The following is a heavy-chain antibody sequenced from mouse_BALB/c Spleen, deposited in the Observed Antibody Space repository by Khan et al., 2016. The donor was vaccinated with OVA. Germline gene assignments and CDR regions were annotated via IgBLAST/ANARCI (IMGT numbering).Heavy chain of an antibody. CDR1: GYTFTDYD. V-gene: IGHV1-77*01. CDR3: AKIFYGNSYAMDY. D-gene: IGHD2-1*01. J-gene: IGHJ4*01. Sequence: QVQLQQSGPELVKPGASVKMSCKTSGYTFTDYDIRWVKQRTGQGLEWIGEIYPGSGSTYYNEKFKGKATLTADKSSNTAYMQLSSLTSEDSADYFCAKIFYGNSYAMDYWGQGTAVTVSS. CDR2: IYPGSGST.